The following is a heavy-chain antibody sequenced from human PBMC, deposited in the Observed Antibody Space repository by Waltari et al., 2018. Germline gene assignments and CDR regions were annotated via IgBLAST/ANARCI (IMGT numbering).Heavy chain of an antibody. D-gene: IGHD6-6*01. CDR3: ARDRSSSYLPYYYYGMDV. J-gene: IGHJ6*02. Sequence: QVQLVESGGGVVQPGRSLRLSCAASGFTFSSYAMHWVRQAPGKGLEWVAVISYDGSNKYYADSGKGRFTISRDNSKNTLYLQMNSLRAEDTAVYYCARDRSSSYLPYYYYGMDVWGQGTTVTVSS. V-gene: IGHV3-30*01. CDR1: GFTFSSYA. CDR2: ISYDGSNK.